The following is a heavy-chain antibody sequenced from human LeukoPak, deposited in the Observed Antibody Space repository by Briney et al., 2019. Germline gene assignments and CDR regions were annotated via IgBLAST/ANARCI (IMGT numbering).Heavy chain of an antibody. J-gene: IGHJ5*01. Sequence: GGSLRLSCAASGFTFSSYSMNWVRQAPGKGLEWVSSITSSSSYIYYAESVKGRFSISRDNVDNVVHLQMSSLTNEDTAVYYCARVAVAGPTGWFDSWGQGTLVTVSS. D-gene: IGHD6-19*01. CDR2: ITSSSSYI. V-gene: IGHV3-21*01. CDR3: ARVAVAGPTGWFDS. CDR1: GFTFSSYS.